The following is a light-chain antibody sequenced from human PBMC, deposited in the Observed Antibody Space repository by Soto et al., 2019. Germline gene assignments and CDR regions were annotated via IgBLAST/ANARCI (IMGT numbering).Light chain of an antibody. CDR3: QQRRNWPGT. V-gene: IGKV3-11*01. J-gene: IGKJ1*01. Sequence: EIVLTQSPATLSLSPGERATLSCRASQSVGSSLAWYQQKPGQAPRLLLYDTSNRATGIPARFSGSGSGTDFTLTIDSLEPEDFAVYYCQQRRNWPGTFGQGTKVEI. CDR1: QSVGSS. CDR2: DTS.